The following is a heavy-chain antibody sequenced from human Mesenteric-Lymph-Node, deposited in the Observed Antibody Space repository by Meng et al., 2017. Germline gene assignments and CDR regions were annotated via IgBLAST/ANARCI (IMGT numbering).Heavy chain of an antibody. Sequence: ASVKVSCKASGGTFSSYAISWVRQAPGQGLEWMGRINPNSGGTNYAQMCQGSVTMTRDTSISTAYMELSRLRSDDTAVYYCARVEDIVATTAAHWGQGTLVTVSS. CDR2: INPNSGGT. D-gene: IGHD5-12*01. J-gene: IGHJ4*02. CDR3: ARVEDIVATTAAH. V-gene: IGHV1-2*06. CDR1: GGTFSSYA.